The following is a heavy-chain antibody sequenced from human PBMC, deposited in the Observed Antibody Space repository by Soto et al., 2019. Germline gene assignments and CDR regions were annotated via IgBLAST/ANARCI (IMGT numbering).Heavy chain of an antibody. CDR2: INYSGST. CDR3: VLRSTSWNSFEY. J-gene: IGHJ4*02. V-gene: IGHV4-59*01. Sequence: SETLSLTCTVSGGSISSYYWSWIRQPPWKGLEWIGDINYSGSTNYNPSLKSRVTISVDTSKNQFSLKLSSVTVADTAVYYCVLRSTSWNSFEYWGQGPLVTAPS. CDR1: GGSISSYY. D-gene: IGHD2-2*01.